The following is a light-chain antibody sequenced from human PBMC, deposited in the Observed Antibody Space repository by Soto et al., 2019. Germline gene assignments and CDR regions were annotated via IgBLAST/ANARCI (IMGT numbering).Light chain of an antibody. CDR1: QSVSSSY. J-gene: IGKJ4*01. Sequence: EIVMTQSPATLSVSPGEIATLSCRASQSVSSSYLAWYQQKPGQAPRLLIYGASTRATGIPARFSGSGSGTEFTLTISSLQSEDFAVYYCQQYNNWPALTFGGGTKVDIK. CDR3: QQYNNWPALT. CDR2: GAS. V-gene: IGKV3-15*01.